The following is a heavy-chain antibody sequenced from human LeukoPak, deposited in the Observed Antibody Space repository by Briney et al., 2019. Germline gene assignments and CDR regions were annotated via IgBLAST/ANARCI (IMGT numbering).Heavy chain of an antibody. CDR3: ARGATVVTFDY. D-gene: IGHD4-23*01. CDR2: IIPIFGIA. J-gene: IGHJ4*02. Sequence: ASVKVSCKASGGTFSSYAISWVRQAPGQGLEWMGRIIPIFGIANYAQKFQGRVTITADKSTSTAYMELCSLRSEDTAVYYCARGATVVTFDYWGQGTLVTVSS. CDR1: GGTFSSYA. V-gene: IGHV1-69*04.